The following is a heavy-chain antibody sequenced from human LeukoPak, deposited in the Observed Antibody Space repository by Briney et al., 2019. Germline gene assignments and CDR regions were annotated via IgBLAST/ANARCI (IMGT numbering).Heavy chain of an antibody. J-gene: IGHJ4*02. CDR1: GGSISSGSYY. V-gene: IGHV4-61*02. CDR2: IYTSGST. D-gene: IGHD6-13*01. Sequence: SETLSLTCTVSGGSISSGSYYWSWIRQPAGKGLEWIGRIYTSGSTNYNPSLKSRVTISVDTSKNQFSLKLSSVTAADTAVYYCARGTRRDGYSSSWYSFFFDYWGQGTLVTVSS. CDR3: ARGTRRDGYSSSWYSFFFDY.